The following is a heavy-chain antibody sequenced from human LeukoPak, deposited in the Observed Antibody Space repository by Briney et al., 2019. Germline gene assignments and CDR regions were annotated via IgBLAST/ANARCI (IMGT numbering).Heavy chain of an antibody. J-gene: IGHJ4*02. CDR2: ISGSGGST. Sequence: GSLRLSCAASGFTFSSYSMNWVRQAPGKGLEWVSAISGSGGSTYYADSVKGRFTISRDNSKNTLYLQMNSLRAEDTAVYYCAKDLYDSSGYYFDYWGQGTLVTVSS. CDR3: AKDLYDSSGYYFDY. D-gene: IGHD3-22*01. V-gene: IGHV3-23*01. CDR1: GFTFSSYS.